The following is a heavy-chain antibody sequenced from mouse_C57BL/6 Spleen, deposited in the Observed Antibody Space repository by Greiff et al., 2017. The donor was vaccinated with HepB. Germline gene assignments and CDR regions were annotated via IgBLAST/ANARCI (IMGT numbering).Heavy chain of an antibody. D-gene: IGHD3-2*02. CDR2: IDPSDSYT. CDR1: GYTFTSYW. CDR3: ARSSSGLDY. Sequence: VQLQQPGAELVMPGASVKLSCKASGYTFTSYWMHWVKQRPGQGLEWIGEIDPSDSYTNYNQKFKGKSTLTVDKSSSTAYMQLSSLTSEDSAVYYCARSSSGLDYWGQGTTLTVSS. V-gene: IGHV1-69*01. J-gene: IGHJ2*01.